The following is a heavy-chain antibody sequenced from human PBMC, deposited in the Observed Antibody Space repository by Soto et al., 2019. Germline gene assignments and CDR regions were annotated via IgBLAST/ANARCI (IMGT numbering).Heavy chain of an antibody. V-gene: IGHV4-59*01. J-gene: IGHJ4*02. Sequence: SETLSLTCDVSGDFLTTYYWNWIRQSPGKGLEWIGYIFYGGHTNYNPSLRGRATISVDTSKNQFSLKLSSVTAADTAVYYCARSPQYSSGWNGGFDYWGQGTLVTVSS. D-gene: IGHD6-19*01. CDR2: IFYGGHT. CDR1: GDFLTTYY. CDR3: ARSPQYSSGWNGGFDY.